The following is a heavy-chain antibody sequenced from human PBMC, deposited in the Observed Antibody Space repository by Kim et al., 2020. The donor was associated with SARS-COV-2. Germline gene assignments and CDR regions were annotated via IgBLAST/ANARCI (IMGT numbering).Heavy chain of an antibody. J-gene: IGHJ4*02. Sequence: SSGSTIYYADSVKGRFTISRDNAKNSLYRQMNSLRAEDTAVYYCARGRARWGQGTLVTVSS. CDR2: SSGSTI. V-gene: IGHV3-48*03. CDR3: ARGRAR.